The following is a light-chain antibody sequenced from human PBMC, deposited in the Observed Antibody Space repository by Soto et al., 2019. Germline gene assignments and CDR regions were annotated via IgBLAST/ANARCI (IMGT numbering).Light chain of an antibody. CDR1: QFVSSN. Sequence: EIVMTHSPVTLSVSPGESATLSCRASQFVSSNFAWYQQKPGQAPRLLIYGASTSATGIAARFSGSGSATEFTLTISNLKSEDFAVYFCQQYHNWPTITFGQGTRLEIK. V-gene: IGKV3D-15*01. CDR3: QQYHNWPTIT. J-gene: IGKJ5*01. CDR2: GAS.